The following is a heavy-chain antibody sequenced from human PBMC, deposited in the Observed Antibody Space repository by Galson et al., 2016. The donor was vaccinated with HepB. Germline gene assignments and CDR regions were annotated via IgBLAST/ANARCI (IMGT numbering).Heavy chain of an antibody. D-gene: IGHD5-12*01. CDR3: ARPWSGDECDY. CDR1: GDSISRSGYY. J-gene: IGHJ4*02. CDR2: ISKSGSA. V-gene: IGHV4-39*01. Sequence: SETLSLTCTVSGDSISRSGYYWAWIRQPPGKGLEWIGSISKSGSAYYKPSLKSRVTLSVDTSKNPLSLMASSVTAADTAVYYCARPWSGDECDYGGQGTLVAVSS.